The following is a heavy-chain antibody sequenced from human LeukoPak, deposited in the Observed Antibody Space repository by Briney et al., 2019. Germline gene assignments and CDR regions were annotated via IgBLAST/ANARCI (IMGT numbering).Heavy chain of an antibody. D-gene: IGHD3-10*01. J-gene: IGHJ4*02. CDR2: INHSGST. CDR1: VGSFSGYY. Sequence: SETLSLTCAVYVGSFSGYYWSWIRQPPGKGLWWIGEINHSGSTNYNPSLKSRVTISVDTSKNQFSLKLSSVTAADTAVYYCARGSPAFPLYYYGSGGLPDYWGQGTLVTVSS. CDR3: ARGSPAFPLYYYGSGGLPDY. V-gene: IGHV4-34*01.